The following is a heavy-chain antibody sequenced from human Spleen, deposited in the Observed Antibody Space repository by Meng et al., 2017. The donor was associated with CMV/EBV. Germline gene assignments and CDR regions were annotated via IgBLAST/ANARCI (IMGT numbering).Heavy chain of an antibody. D-gene: IGHD2-2*01. J-gene: IGHJ6*02. CDR1: GYTFSNYG. CDR2: ISAYNGKT. CDR3: AVEYCSSTSCYSTPYYYYGMDV. Sequence: ASVKVSCKTSGYTFSNYGISWVRQAPGQGLEWMGWISAYNGKTNYAEKLQGRVAMTTDTSTSTAYMELRSLRSEDTAVYYCAVEYCSSTSCYSTPYYYYGMDVWGQGTTVTVSS. V-gene: IGHV1-18*01.